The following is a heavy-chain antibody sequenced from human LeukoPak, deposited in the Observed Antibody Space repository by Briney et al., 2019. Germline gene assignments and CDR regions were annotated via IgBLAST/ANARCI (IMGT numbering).Heavy chain of an antibody. V-gene: IGHV3-48*04. J-gene: IGHJ4*02. CDR1: GFTFSSYS. CDR2: ISSSGDTM. CDR3: ARLKRRPAYFDY. Sequence: GGSLRLSCAASGFTFSSYSMNWVRQAPGKGLECISYISSSGDTMYYADSVKGRFTISRDNAKNSLYLQLNSLRAEDTAVYYCARLKRRPAYFDYWGQGTLVTVSS.